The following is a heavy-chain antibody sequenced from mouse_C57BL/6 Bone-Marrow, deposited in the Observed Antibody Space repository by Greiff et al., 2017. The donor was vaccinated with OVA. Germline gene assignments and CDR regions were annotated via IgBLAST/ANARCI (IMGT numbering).Heavy chain of an antibody. Sequence: QVQLKQSGPELVKPGASVKISCKASGYAFSSSWMNWVKQRPGKGLEWIGRIYPGDGDTNYTGQFKGQATLTADKSSSTAYMQLSSLTSEDSAVYFFARSSYYYGSSCLEYWGQGTTLTGAS. CDR3: ARSSYYYGSSCLEY. J-gene: IGHJ2*01. CDR2: IYPGDGDT. V-gene: IGHV1-82*01. CDR1: GYAFSSSW. D-gene: IGHD1-1*01.